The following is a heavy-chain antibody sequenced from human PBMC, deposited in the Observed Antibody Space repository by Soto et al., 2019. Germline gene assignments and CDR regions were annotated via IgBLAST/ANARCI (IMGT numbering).Heavy chain of an antibody. CDR3: ARIIMITFGGVIEMFDY. CDR1: GFTVSSNY. V-gene: IGHV3-66*01. D-gene: IGHD3-16*02. Sequence: GGSLRLSCAASGFTVSSNYMSWVRQAPGKGLEWVSVIYSGGSTYYADSVKGRFTISRDNSKNTLYLQMNSLRAEDTAVYYCARIIMITFGGVIEMFDYWGQGTLVTVSS. J-gene: IGHJ4*02. CDR2: IYSGGST.